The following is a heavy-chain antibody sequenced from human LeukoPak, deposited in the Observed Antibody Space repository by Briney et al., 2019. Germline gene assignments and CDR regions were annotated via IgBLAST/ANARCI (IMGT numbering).Heavy chain of an antibody. J-gene: IGHJ4*02. CDR3: ARGWATMVRGVAYFDY. CDR2: INHSGST. D-gene: IGHD3-10*01. Sequence: PSETLSLTCAVYGGSFSGYYWSWIRQPPGKGLEWIGEINHSGSTNYNPSLKSRVTISVDTSKNQFSLKLSSVTAADTAVYYCARGWATMVRGVAYFDYWGQGTLVTVSS. V-gene: IGHV4-34*01. CDR1: GGSFSGYY.